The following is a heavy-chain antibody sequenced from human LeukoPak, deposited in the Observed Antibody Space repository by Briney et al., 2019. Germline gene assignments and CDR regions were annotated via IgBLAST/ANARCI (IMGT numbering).Heavy chain of an antibody. Sequence: GGSLRLSCAASGFTFSDYWMHWVRQAPGKGLEWISRIRTDGSITAYADSVKGRFTISGDNAKSILYLQMSSLRGEDTAVYFCARDRSPGWFDPWGQGTLVTVSS. CDR2: IRTDGSIT. CDR3: ARDRSPGWFDP. D-gene: IGHD6-13*01. J-gene: IGHJ5*02. V-gene: IGHV3-74*01. CDR1: GFTFSDYW.